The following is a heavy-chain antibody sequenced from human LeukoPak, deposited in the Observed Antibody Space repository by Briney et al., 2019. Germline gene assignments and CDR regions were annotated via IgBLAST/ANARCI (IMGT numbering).Heavy chain of an antibody. D-gene: IGHD3-22*01. CDR2: IRYDGSNK. CDR1: GFTFSSYG. J-gene: IGHJ4*02. CDR3: ARVYYYDSSGYLNPFDY. V-gene: IGHV3-30*02. Sequence: GGSLRLSCAASGFTFSSYGMHWVRQAPGKGLEWVAFIRYDGSNKYYADSVKGRFTISRDNSKHTLYLQMNSLRAEDTAVYYCARVYYYDSSGYLNPFDYWGQGTLVTVSS.